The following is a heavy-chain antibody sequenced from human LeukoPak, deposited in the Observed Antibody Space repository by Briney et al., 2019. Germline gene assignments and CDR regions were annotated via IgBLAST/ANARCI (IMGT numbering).Heavy chain of an antibody. D-gene: IGHD3-22*01. CDR3: ARLRNPMIVVAYWYFDL. Sequence: PSETLSLTCTVSGGSISSGGYYWSWIPQHPGKGLEWIGYSYYSGSTYYNQSLKSRVTISVAMSKNQFSLKLSSVTAADRAVYYCARLRNPMIVVAYWYFDLWGRGTLVTVSS. V-gene: IGHV4-31*03. CDR1: GGSISSGGYY. CDR2: SYYSGST. J-gene: IGHJ2*01.